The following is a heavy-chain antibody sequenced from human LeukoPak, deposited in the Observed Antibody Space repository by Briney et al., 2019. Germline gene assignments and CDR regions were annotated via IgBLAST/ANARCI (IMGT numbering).Heavy chain of an antibody. V-gene: IGHV4-59*01. CDR1: GGSISSYY. CDR3: ARASAHRGIAVAGVYWYFDL. J-gene: IGHJ2*01. D-gene: IGHD6-19*01. CDR2: IYYSGST. Sequence: SETLSLTPTVTGGSISSYYWSWIRQPPLEGLEWIAYIYYSGSTNYNPSLKRRLTISVDTSRNQFSLKLTSVTAADTAVYYCARASAHRGIAVAGVYWYFDLWGRGTLVTVSS.